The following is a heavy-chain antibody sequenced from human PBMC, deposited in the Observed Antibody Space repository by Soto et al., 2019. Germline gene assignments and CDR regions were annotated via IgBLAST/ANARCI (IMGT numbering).Heavy chain of an antibody. CDR1: GFTFSGSA. D-gene: IGHD2-21*02. J-gene: IGHJ5*02. CDR3: TRHEAYCGGDCHKFDLFDP. CDR2: IRSKVNSYAT. V-gene: IGHV3-73*01. Sequence: PGGSLRLSCAASGFTFSGSAVHWVRQASGKGLEWVGRIRSKVNSYATTYAASVKGRYIISRDDSKNTAYLQMNSLKSDDTAVYYCTRHEAYCGGDCHKFDLFDPWSQGSLVTVSS.